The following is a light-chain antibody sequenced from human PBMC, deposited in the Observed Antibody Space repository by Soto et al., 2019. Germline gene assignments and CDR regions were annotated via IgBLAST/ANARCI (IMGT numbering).Light chain of an antibody. Sequence: DIQMTQSPSTLSASVGDRVTITCRASQSISSWLAWYQQKPGKAPKLLIYDASSLESGVPSRFSGSGSGTEFALTISSLQPDDFATYYCQQYKSYPYTFGQGTKLEI. V-gene: IGKV1-5*01. CDR2: DAS. CDR3: QQYKSYPYT. CDR1: QSISSW. J-gene: IGKJ2*01.